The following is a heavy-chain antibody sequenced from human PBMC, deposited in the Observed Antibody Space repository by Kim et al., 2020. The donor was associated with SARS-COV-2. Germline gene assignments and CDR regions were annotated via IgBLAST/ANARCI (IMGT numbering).Heavy chain of an antibody. CDR3: ASLVDYGDYDNWFDP. CDR2: IYYSGST. D-gene: IGHD4-17*01. V-gene: IGHV4-59*08. Sequence: SETLSLTCTVSGGSISSYYWSWIRQPPGKGLEWIGYIYYSGSTNYNPSLKSRVTISVDTSKNQFSLKLSSVTAADTAVYYCASLVDYGDYDNWFDPWGQG. CDR1: GGSISSYY. J-gene: IGHJ5*02.